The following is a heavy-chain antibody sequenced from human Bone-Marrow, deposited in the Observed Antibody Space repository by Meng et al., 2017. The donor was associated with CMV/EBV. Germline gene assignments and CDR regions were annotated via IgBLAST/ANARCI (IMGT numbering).Heavy chain of an antibody. Sequence: SETLSLTCTVSGGSISSYYWSWIRQPPGKGLEWIGYIYYSGSTNYNPSLKSRVTISVDTSKNQFSLKLSSVTAADTAVYYCARRGPSYCGVDRLAWFDPWGQGTLVTVSS. CDR2: IYYSGST. CDR3: ARRGPSYCGVDRLAWFDP. D-gene: IGHD2-21*01. V-gene: IGHV4-59*01. J-gene: IGHJ5*02. CDR1: GGSISSYY.